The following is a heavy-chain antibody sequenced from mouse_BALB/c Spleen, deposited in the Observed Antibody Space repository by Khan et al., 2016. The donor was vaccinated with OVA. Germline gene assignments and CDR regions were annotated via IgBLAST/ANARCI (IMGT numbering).Heavy chain of an antibody. V-gene: IGHV1-37*01. CDR1: GYSFTGYI. J-gene: IGHJ3*01. D-gene: IGHD3-1*01. CDR3: ARSGYGGFAY. CDR2: INPNNGDT. Sequence: VQLQQSGPDLVKPGASMKISCKASGYSFTGYIMNWVRQSHGKNLEWIGLINPNNGDTNYNQNFKGKATLTVDRSSSTAYMELLRLTSEDSAGVFCARSGYGGFAYWGQGTLVTISA.